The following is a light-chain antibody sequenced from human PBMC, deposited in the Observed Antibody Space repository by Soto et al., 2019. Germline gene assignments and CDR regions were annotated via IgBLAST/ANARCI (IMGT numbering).Light chain of an antibody. Sequence: IVLTQSPDTLSLSPGERATLSCRASQSVSATHLAWYQQKPGQAPRLLLYGASTRATGIPDRFSGSGSGTDFTLTISRVEPEDFAVYYCQQYVTSPWAFGQGTKVAIE. J-gene: IGKJ1*01. V-gene: IGKV3-20*01. CDR3: QQYVTSPWA. CDR1: QSVSATH. CDR2: GAS.